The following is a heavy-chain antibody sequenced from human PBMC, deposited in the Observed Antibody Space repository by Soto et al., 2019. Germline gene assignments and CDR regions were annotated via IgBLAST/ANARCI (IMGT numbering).Heavy chain of an antibody. CDR2: VYSSGTT. Sequence: SETLSLTCSVSGGSINSYWWSWIRQPAGKGLEWIGRVYSSGTTDYNPSLNSRATMSVETSKNQFSLKLSSVTAADTAVYYCARDIGSYAYGEGYWGQGIQVSVSS. D-gene: IGHD3-10*01. V-gene: IGHV4-4*07. J-gene: IGHJ4*02. CDR3: ARDIGSYAYGEGY. CDR1: GGSINSYW.